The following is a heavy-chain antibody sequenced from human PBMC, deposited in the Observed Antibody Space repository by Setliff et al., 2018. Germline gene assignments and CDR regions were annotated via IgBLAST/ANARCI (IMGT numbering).Heavy chain of an antibody. J-gene: IGHJ4*02. CDR1: GFTFSDYY. V-gene: IGHV3-11*04. D-gene: IGHD4-17*01. Sequence: GGSLRLSCAASGFTFSDYYMSWIRQAPGRGLEWVSYISGSGTTIYYADSVKGRFTISRDNAKNSLYLQMNSLRAEDTAVYYCARAPAHDYADYMFMTTMGYYFDYWGQGTLVTVS. CDR2: ISGSGTTI. CDR3: ARAPAHDYADYMFMTTMGYYFDY.